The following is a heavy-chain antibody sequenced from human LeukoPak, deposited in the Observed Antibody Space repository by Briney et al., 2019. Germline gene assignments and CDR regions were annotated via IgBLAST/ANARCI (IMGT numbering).Heavy chain of an antibody. CDR3: AKGPLYYYDSSGYYPLYFDY. CDR2: ISGSGGST. D-gene: IGHD3-22*01. V-gene: IGHV3-23*01. J-gene: IGHJ4*02. Sequence: GGSLRLSCAASGFIFSSYAMSWVRQAPGKGLEWVSAISGSGGSTYYADSVKGRFTISRDNSKNTLYLQMNSLRAEDTAVYYCAKGPLYYYDSSGYYPLYFDYWGQGTLVTVSS. CDR1: GFIFSSYA.